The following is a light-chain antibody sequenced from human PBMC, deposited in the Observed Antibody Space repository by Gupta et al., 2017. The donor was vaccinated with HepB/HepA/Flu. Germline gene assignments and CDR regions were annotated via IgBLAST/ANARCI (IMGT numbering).Light chain of an antibody. CDR3: QQYYNYPLT. CDR1: QGISSY. V-gene: IGKV1-8*01. CDR2: AAS. Sequence: IRMTQSPPSFSASSLDRVTITCRASQGISSYLAWYQQKPGQAPKLLIYAASTLQSGVPSRFSGSGSGTDFTLTISCLQSEDSATYYCQQYYNYPLTFGQGTRLEIK. J-gene: IGKJ5*01.